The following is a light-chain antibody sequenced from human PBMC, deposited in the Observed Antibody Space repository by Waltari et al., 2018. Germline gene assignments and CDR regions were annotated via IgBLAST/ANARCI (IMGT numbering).Light chain of an antibody. Sequence: IQLTQSPSSLSAYVGDRVTITCRASQDISPYLAWYQQKPGTAPKLLISAAFTLQNGVPSRFSGSGSGADFTLTISNLQPEDFATYYCHQLKAYPLTFGGGTKVDIE. CDR2: AAF. V-gene: IGKV1-9*01. J-gene: IGKJ4*01. CDR1: QDISPY. CDR3: HQLKAYPLT.